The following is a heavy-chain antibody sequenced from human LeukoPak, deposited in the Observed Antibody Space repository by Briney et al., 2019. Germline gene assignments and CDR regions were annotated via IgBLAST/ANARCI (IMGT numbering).Heavy chain of an antibody. J-gene: IGHJ6*03. V-gene: IGHV3-53*01. CDR3: ATQEVGDSSGPPLYYYYYYMDV. Sequence: HPGGSLRLSCAASGFTVSSNYMSWVRQAPGKGLEWVSVIYSGGSTYYADSVKGRFTISRDNSKNTLYLQMNSLRAEDTAVYYCATQEVGDSSGPPLYYYYYYMDVWGKGTTVTISS. D-gene: IGHD3-22*01. CDR1: GFTVSSNY. CDR2: IYSGGST.